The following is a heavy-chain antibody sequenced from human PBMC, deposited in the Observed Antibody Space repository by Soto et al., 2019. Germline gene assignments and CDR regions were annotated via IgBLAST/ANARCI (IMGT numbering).Heavy chain of an antibody. V-gene: IGHV3-30-3*01. Sequence: QVQLVESGGGVVQPGRSLRLSCAASGFTFSSYAMHWVRQAPGKGLEWVAVISYDGSNKYYADSVKGRFTISRDNSKNTLYLQMNSLRGEDTAVYYCAFNLGADSYYFDYWGQGTLVTVSS. CDR2: ISYDGSNK. J-gene: IGHJ4*02. D-gene: IGHD3-16*01. CDR3: AFNLGADSYYFDY. CDR1: GFTFSSYA.